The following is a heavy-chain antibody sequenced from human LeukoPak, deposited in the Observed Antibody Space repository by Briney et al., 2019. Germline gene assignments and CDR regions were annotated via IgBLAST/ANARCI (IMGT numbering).Heavy chain of an antibody. CDR1: GFTFSSYE. CDR3: AELGITMIGGV. J-gene: IGHJ6*04. Sequence: GGSLRLSCAASGFTFSSYEMNWVRQAPGKGLEWVSYISSSGSTIYYADSVKGRFTISRDNAKNSLYLQMNSLRAEDTAVYYCAELGITMIGGVWGKGTTFTVSS. V-gene: IGHV3-48*03. CDR2: ISSSGSTI. D-gene: IGHD3-10*02.